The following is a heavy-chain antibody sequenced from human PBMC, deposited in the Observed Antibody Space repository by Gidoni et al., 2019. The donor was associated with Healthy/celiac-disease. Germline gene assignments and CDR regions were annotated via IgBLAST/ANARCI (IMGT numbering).Heavy chain of an antibody. CDR3: ARDYRLAAAGDVTLVWYFDL. V-gene: IGHV4-59*01. Sequence: QVQLQESGPGLVKPSETLSLTCTVSGGSLSSYYWSWIRQPPGKGLEWIGYIYYSGSTNYNPSLKSRVTISVDTSKNQFSLKLSSVTAADTAVYYCARDYRLAAAGDVTLVWYFDLWGRGTLVTVSS. CDR1: GGSLSSYY. J-gene: IGHJ2*01. CDR2: IYYSGST. D-gene: IGHD6-13*01.